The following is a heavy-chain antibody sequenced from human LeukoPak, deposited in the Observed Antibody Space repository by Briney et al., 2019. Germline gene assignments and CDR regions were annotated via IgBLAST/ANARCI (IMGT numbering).Heavy chain of an antibody. CDR3: ARGVHDSSGYPDY. J-gene: IGHJ4*02. Sequence: SETLSLTCAVYGGSFSGYYWSWIRQPPGKGLEWIGEINHSGSTNYNPSLKSQVTISVDTSKSQFSLKLSSVTAADTAVYYCARGVHDSSGYPDYWGQGTLVTVSS. V-gene: IGHV4-34*01. CDR2: INHSGST. D-gene: IGHD3-22*01. CDR1: GGSFSGYY.